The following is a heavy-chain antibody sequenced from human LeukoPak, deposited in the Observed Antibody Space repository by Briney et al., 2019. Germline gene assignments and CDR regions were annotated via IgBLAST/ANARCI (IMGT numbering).Heavy chain of an antibody. V-gene: IGHV4-4*07. D-gene: IGHD6-19*01. CDR2: IYSSGST. Sequence: SETLSLTCTVSGGSISSYYWSWIRQPAGKGLEWVGRIYSSGSTNYNPSLKSRATMSVDTSKNQFSLNLSSVTAADTAVYYCAREVRQYSSGWLSSEFYFDYWGQGTLVTVSS. J-gene: IGHJ4*02. CDR1: GGSISSYY. CDR3: AREVRQYSSGWLSSEFYFDY.